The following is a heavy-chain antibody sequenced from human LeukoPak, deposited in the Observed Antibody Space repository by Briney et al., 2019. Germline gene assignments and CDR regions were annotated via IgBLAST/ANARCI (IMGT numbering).Heavy chain of an antibody. Sequence: SPTLSLTCTVSGDSISSGDYYWSWIRQPPGKGLEWIGYIYYSGSTYYNPSLKSRVTISEDTSKNQFSLKLNSVTAADTAVYYCARGVGDYTFDYWGQGTLVTVSS. J-gene: IGHJ4*02. D-gene: IGHD4-17*01. CDR1: GDSISSGDYY. V-gene: IGHV4-30-4*01. CDR2: IYYSGST. CDR3: ARGVGDYTFDY.